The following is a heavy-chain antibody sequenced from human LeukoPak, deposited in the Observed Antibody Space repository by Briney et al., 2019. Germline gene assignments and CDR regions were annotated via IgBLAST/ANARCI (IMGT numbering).Heavy chain of an antibody. CDR1: GFTFSSYA. CDR3: ARASVAAAGTGDY. D-gene: IGHD6-13*01. V-gene: IGHV3-74*01. CDR2: INSDGSST. Sequence: QPGGSLRLSCSASGFTFSSYAMHWVRQAPGKGLVWVSRINSDGSSTSYADSVKGRFTISRDNAKNTLYLQMNSLRAEDTAVYYCARASVAAAGTGDYWGQGTLVTVSS. J-gene: IGHJ4*02.